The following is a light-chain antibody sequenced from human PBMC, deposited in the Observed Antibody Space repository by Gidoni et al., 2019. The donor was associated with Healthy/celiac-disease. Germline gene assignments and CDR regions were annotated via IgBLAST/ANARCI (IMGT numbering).Light chain of an antibody. Sequence: EILLTQSPATLSLSPGERATLSCRASQSVSSYLAWYQQKPGQAPRLLIYDASNRATGIPDRFSGSGSGTDFTLTISSLEIEDFAVYYCQQRSNWPGRTFXGXTKVEIK. V-gene: IGKV3-11*01. CDR1: QSVSSY. J-gene: IGKJ4*02. CDR2: DAS. CDR3: QQRSNWPGRT.